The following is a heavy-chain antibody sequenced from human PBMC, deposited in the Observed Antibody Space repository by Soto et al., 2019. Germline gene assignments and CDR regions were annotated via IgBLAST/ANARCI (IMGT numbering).Heavy chain of an antibody. Sequence: QVQLQESGPGLVKPSQTLSLTCTVSGASITSGAYHWTWIRQHPEKGLEWIGYIYYSATTFYNPSLRSRVTISLDTPNIQFSLKLASVTAADTAVYYCASSESTAQDVLYYYGVDVRGQGTTVTLSS. D-gene: IGHD4-4*01. J-gene: IGHJ6*02. CDR1: GASITSGAYH. CDR3: ASSESTAQDVLYYYGVDV. CDR2: IYYSATT. V-gene: IGHV4-31*03.